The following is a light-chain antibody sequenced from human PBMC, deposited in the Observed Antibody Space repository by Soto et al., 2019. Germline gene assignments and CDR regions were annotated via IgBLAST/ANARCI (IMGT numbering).Light chain of an antibody. V-gene: IGKV1-5*03. CDR3: QQYNRYSWT. Sequence: IQFNQSPSSLSASVGDRVTITCLASQSISYWLAWYQQKPGKAPNLLIYKASSLKSGVPSRFSGSGSGTEFTLTISSLQADDFATYYCQQYNRYSWTFGQGTKVDIK. CDR2: KAS. CDR1: QSISYW. J-gene: IGKJ1*01.